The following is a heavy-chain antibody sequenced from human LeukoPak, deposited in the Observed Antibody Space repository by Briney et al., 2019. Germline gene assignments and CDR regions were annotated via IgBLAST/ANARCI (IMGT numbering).Heavy chain of an antibody. V-gene: IGHV1-18*01. Sequence: ASVKVSCKISGFGLSVLSIHWMRQAPGQGLEWMGWISAYNGKANYAQKFQDRVTMTTDTSTNTTYMELRSLRSDDTAVYYCAREGELTGDQYAYWGQGTLVTVSS. CDR1: GFGLSVLS. CDR3: AREGELTGDQYAY. J-gene: IGHJ4*02. CDR2: ISAYNGKA. D-gene: IGHD7-27*01.